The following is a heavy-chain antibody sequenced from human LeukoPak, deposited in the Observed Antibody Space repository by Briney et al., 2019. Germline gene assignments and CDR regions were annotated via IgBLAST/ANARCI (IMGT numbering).Heavy chain of an antibody. CDR2: IIPIFGTA. J-gene: IGHJ4*02. V-gene: IGHV1-69*05. D-gene: IGHD1-26*01. CDR1: GGTFSSYA. CDR3: ARDMDSGPDFFDY. Sequence: SVKVSCKASGGTFSSYAISWVRQAPGQGLEWMGGIIPIFGTANYAQKFQGRVTMTRDTSISTAYMELSRLRSDDTAVYYCARDMDSGPDFFDYWGLGTLVTVSS.